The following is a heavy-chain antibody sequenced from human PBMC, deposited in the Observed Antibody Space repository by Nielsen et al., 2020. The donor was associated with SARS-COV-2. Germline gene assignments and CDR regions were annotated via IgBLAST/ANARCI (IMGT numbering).Heavy chain of an antibody. CDR2: ISSSSSYI. J-gene: IGHJ6*02. V-gene: IGHV3-21*01. CDR3: ASSMTTVTTLGDYYYGMDV. D-gene: IGHD4-17*01. Sequence: WIRQPPGKGLEWVSSISSSSSYIYYADSVKGRFTISRDNAKNSLYLQMNSLRAEDTAVYYCASSMTTVTTLGDYYYGMDVWGQGTTVTVSS.